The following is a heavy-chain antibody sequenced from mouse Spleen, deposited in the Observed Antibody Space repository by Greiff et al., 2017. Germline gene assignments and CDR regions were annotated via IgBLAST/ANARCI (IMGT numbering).Heavy chain of an antibody. CDR2: INPGSGGT. D-gene: IGHD2-2*01. CDR1: GYAFTNYL. J-gene: IGHJ2*01. Sequence: QVQLQQSGAELVRPGTSVKVSCKASGYAFTNYLIEWVKQRPGQGLEWIGVINPGSGGTNYNEKFKGKATLTADKSSSTAYMQLSSLTSEDSAVYFCARGEVTTEYYFDYWGQGTTLTVSS. V-gene: IGHV1-54*01. CDR3: ARGEVTTEYYFDY.